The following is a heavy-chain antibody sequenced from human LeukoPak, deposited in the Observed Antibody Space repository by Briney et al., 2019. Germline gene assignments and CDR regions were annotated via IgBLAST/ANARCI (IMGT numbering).Heavy chain of an antibody. D-gene: IGHD6-13*01. CDR3: ARHRYSSSWYIDY. J-gene: IGHJ4*02. V-gene: IGHV4-59*01. Sequence: AETLSLTGTGSGRSISGYYWSWLGQPQGKGLEGIGYIYYSGSTTYNSSLTSRVTISLDTSKNQFSLKLNSVTAADTAVYYCARHRYSSSWYIDYWGQGTLVTVSS. CDR2: IYYSGST. CDR1: GRSISGYY.